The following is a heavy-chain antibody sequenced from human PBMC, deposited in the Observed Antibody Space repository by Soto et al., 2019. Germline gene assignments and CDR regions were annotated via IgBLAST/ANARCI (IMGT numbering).Heavy chain of an antibody. J-gene: IGHJ3*02. CDR3: ARQLSYDAFDI. D-gene: IGHD3-16*02. Sequence: GEALNLSCRGSRYIFTSYWIIWVLQIPGKGLEWMGIIYPGDSDTRYSPSFQGQVTISADKSISTAYLQWSSLKASDTAMYYCARQLSYDAFDIWGQGTMVTVSS. CDR1: RYIFTSYW. CDR2: IYPGDSDT. V-gene: IGHV5-51*01.